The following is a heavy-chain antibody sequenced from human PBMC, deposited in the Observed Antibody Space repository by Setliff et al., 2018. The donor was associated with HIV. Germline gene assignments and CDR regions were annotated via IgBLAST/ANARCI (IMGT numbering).Heavy chain of an antibody. CDR1: GFSFSTYW. J-gene: IGHJ4*02. D-gene: IGHD3-10*01. V-gene: IGHV3-7*01. CDR2: IKQRGSEK. CDR3: ARDRVPIH. Sequence: GSLRLSCVASGFSFSTYWMSWVRQAPGKGLEWVANIKQRGSEKYYVDSVKGRFTISRDDAKNSLYLQMNSLRAEDTAVYYCARDRVPIHWGQGMLVTVSS.